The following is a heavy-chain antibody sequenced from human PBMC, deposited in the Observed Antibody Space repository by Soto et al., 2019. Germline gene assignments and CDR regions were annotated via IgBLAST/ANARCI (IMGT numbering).Heavy chain of an antibody. J-gene: IGHJ4*02. D-gene: IGHD2-2*01. Sequence: QVQLVQSGAEVKKPGSSVRVSCKASGGTFSTYTISWVRQAPGQGLEWVGRIIPIVDRANYAQKFQGRVTITADKSTSTAYMELSSLRSDDTAVYYCARDLAITVPAPMGYWGQGTLVTVSS. CDR3: ARDLAITVPAPMGY. V-gene: IGHV1-69*08. CDR1: GGTFSTYT. CDR2: IIPIVDRA.